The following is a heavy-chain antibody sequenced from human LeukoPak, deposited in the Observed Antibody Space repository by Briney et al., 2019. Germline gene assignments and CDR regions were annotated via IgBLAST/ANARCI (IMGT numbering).Heavy chain of an antibody. D-gene: IGHD2-21*01. Sequence: ASVKVSCNASGYTFTSYGISWVRQAPGQGLEWMGWISAYNGNTNYAQKLQGRVTMTTDTSTSTAYMELRSMRSDDTAVYYCARAPRNCGGECFGGKDDYWGQGTLVTVSS. V-gene: IGHV1-18*01. CDR3: ARAPRNCGGECFGGKDDY. CDR1: GYTFTSYG. CDR2: ISAYNGNT. J-gene: IGHJ4*02.